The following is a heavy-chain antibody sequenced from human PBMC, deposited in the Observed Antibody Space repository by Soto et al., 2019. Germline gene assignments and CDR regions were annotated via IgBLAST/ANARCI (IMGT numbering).Heavy chain of an antibody. CDR2: IDYNGVT. Sequence: KTSETLSLTCSVSGASISSRDSYWGWIRQTPGKGLEWIGNIDYNGVTYYNPSLKSRVTVSKDTSKNQFSLKVASVTAADTAIYYCGRVMIGTSRHTDFDYWGQGTQVTVSS. CDR3: GRVMIGTSRHTDFDY. CDR1: GASISSRDSY. V-gene: IGHV4-39*01. D-gene: IGHD2-2*01. J-gene: IGHJ4*02.